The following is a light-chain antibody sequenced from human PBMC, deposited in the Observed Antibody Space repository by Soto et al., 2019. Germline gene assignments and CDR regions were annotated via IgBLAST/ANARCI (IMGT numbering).Light chain of an antibody. Sequence: ENVLTQSVGTLSLSPLERGTLSCRASQNVLSNVAWYQQKPGQAPRLLIYGASTRATGIPARFSGSGSGTEFTLTISSLQSEDFAVYYCQQYNNWPRTFGQGTKVDIK. CDR3: QQYNNWPRT. CDR2: GAS. CDR1: QNVLSN. V-gene: IGKV3-15*01. J-gene: IGKJ1*01.